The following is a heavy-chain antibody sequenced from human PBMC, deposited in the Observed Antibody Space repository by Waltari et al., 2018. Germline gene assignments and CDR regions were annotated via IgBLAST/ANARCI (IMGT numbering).Heavy chain of an antibody. CDR1: GFTFSSYG. Sequence: QVQLVESGGGVVQPGRSLRLSCAASGFTFSSYGMHWVRTALGKGLEVVAVISYEVSKKYYSDSVKGRVTISRDNSKNTLYLQMNSLRAEDTAVYYCAKGVPYYYYGMDVWGQGTTVTVSS. V-gene: IGHV3-30*18. CDR2: ISYEVSKK. CDR3: AKGVPYYYYGMDV. J-gene: IGHJ6*02.